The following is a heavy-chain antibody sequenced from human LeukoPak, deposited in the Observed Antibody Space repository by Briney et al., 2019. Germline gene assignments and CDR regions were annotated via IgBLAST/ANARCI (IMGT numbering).Heavy chain of an antibody. CDR3: ARGGGDYVLGGFDP. CDR2: IYYSGST. CDR1: GGSISSSSYY. J-gene: IGHJ5*02. D-gene: IGHD4-17*01. V-gene: IGHV4-39*07. Sequence: PSETLSLTCTVSGGSISSSSYYWGWIRQPPGKGLEWIGSIYYSGSTYYNPSLKSRVTISVDTSKNQFSLKLSSVTAADTAVYYCARGGGDYVLGGFDPWGQGTLVTVSS.